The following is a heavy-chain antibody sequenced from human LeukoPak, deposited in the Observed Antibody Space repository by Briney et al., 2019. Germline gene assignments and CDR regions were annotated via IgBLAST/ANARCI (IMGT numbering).Heavy chain of an antibody. V-gene: IGHV3-23*01. CDR2: ISGSGGST. CDR1: GFTFSSYA. Sequence: GGSLRLSCAASGFTFSSYAMSWVRQAPGKGLEWVSAISGSGGSTYYADSVKGRFTISRDKSKNTLYLQMNSLRAEDTAVYYCAKDRVDYYGSGSYYGNWGRGTLVTVSS. CDR3: AKDRVDYYGSGSYYGN. D-gene: IGHD3-10*01. J-gene: IGHJ4*02.